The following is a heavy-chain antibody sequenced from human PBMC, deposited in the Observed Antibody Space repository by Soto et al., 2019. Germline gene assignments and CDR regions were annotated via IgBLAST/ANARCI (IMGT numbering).Heavy chain of an antibody. D-gene: IGHD5-18*01. Sequence: SVKVSCKASGFTFTSSAVQWVRQARGQRLEWIGWIVVGSGNTNYAQSLQERVTITRDMSTSTAYMELSSPRSEDTAVYYCAANYTYGPLFDFWGQGTLVTVSS. CDR2: IVVGSGNT. J-gene: IGHJ4*02. CDR3: AANYTYGPLFDF. V-gene: IGHV1-58*01. CDR1: GFTFTSSA.